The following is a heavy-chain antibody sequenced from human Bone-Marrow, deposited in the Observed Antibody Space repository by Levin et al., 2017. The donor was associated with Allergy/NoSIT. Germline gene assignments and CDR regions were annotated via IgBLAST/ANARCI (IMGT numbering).Heavy chain of an antibody. J-gene: IGHJ5*02. CDR2: IKQDGSEK. V-gene: IGHV3-7*01. CDR3: MRDKRAVESPYNWFDP. D-gene: IGHD6-19*01. CDR1: GFTFSNYW. Sequence: SCAASGFTFSNYWMSWGRQAPGKGLEWVANIKQDGSEKKYVDSVKGRFTISRDNAKNSLYLQMNSLRAEDTAVYYCMRDKRAVESPYNWFDPWGQGTLVIVSS.